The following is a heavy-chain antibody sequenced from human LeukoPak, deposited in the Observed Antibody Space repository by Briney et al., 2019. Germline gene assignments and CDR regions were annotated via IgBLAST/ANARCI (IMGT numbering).Heavy chain of an antibody. Sequence: ASVKVSCKASGYTFTSYDINWVRQATGQGLEWMGWMNPNSGNTGYAQKFQGRVTMTRNTSISTAYMELSSLRSEDTAVYYCARGGLTYYYDSSGYYYFDYWGQGPLVTVSS. CDR3: ARGGLTYYYDSSGYYYFDY. CDR2: MNPNSGNT. J-gene: IGHJ4*02. D-gene: IGHD3-22*01. V-gene: IGHV1-8*01. CDR1: GYTFTSYD.